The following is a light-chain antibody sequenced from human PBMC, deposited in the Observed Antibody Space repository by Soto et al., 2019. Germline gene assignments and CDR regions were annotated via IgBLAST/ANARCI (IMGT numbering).Light chain of an antibody. CDR3: QQYNNWPFIT. J-gene: IGKJ5*01. CDR2: GAS. V-gene: IGKV3-15*01. CDR1: QRVSSN. Sequence: EIVRTQSPATLSVSPGERATLSCRASQRVSSNLAWYQQKPGQAPRLLIYGASTRATGIPVRFSGSGSGTEFTLTISSLQSEDFAVCYCQQYNNWPFITFGQGTRLEIK.